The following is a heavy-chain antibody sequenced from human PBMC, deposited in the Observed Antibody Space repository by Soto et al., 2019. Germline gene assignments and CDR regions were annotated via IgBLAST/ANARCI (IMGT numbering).Heavy chain of an antibody. J-gene: IGHJ4*02. D-gene: IGHD3-22*01. CDR1: GYIFTSYG. CDR3: ARVDDYYDSSGHYFTFFNY. CDR2: ISAFKGYT. Sequence: QVQLVQSGPAVKKPGASVKLSCKASGYIFTSYGIGWVRQAPGQGLEWMGWISAFKGYTKYPQRLQGRVTMTTDTPTSTAYMELRSLRSDDTAVYYCARVDDYYDSSGHYFTFFNYWGQGSLVTVSS. V-gene: IGHV1-18*01.